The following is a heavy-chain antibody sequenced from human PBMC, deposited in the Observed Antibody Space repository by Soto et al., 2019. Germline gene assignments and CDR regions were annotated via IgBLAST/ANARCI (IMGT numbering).Heavy chain of an antibody. V-gene: IGHV1-18*01. Sequence: QVQLVQSGAEVKKPGASVKVSCRASGYTFTSYGISWVRQAPGQGLEWMGWISAYNGNTNYAQKLQGRVTMTTATATSTAYMELRSRSSDDTALYYCARSVSTFDYWGQGTLVTVSS. CDR3: ARSVSTFDY. J-gene: IGHJ4*02. CDR2: ISAYNGNT. CDR1: GYTFTSYG. D-gene: IGHD3-16*01.